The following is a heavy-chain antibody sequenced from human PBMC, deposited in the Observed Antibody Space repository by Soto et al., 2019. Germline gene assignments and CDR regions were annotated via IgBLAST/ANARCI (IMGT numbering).Heavy chain of an antibody. D-gene: IGHD6-19*01. Sequence: QVQLVQSGAEVKKPGASVKVSCKTSGFTFTSYCMHWVRQAPGQGLEWMGIINPSGGGTSYAQKFQGSVTMTRDTSTSTAYMEMISLRYEDTATYYCATYYCAREGSSGWPFDYWGQGTLVTVSS. J-gene: IGHJ4*02. CDR1: GFTFTSYC. CDR2: INPSGGGT. CDR3: ATYYCAREGSSGWPFDY. V-gene: IGHV1-46*01.